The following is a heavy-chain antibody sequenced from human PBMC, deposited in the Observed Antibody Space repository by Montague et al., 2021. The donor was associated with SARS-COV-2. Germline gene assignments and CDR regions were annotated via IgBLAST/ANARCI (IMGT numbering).Heavy chain of an antibody. CDR1: GDSVSSNTAA. Sequence: CAISGDSVSSNTAAWNWIRQSPSRGLEWLGRTYYRSKWYYDYAVSVKSRMTTSPDTSKNQFSLQLSSVTPEDRAVYCCARDPRYSLSWSFDYWGQGTLVTVSS. CDR3: ARDPRYSLSWSFDY. J-gene: IGHJ4*02. CDR2: TYYRSKWYY. D-gene: IGHD6-13*01. V-gene: IGHV6-1*01.